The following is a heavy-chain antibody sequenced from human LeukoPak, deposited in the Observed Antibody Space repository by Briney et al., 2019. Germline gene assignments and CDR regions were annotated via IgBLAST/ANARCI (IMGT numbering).Heavy chain of an antibody. J-gene: IGHJ4*02. CDR3: ARDFQRIDY. V-gene: IGHV3-48*03. Sequence: PGGSLRLSCAASGFTFSSYEMNWVRQAPGKGLEWVSAISGSGGSTYYADSVKGRFTISRDNAKNSLYLQMNSLRAEDTAVYYCARDFQRIDYWGQGTLVTVSS. CDR1: GFTFSSYE. CDR2: ISGSGGST.